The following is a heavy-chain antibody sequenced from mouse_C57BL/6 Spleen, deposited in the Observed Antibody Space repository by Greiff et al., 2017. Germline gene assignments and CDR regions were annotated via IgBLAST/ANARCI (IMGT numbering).Heavy chain of an antibody. CDR2: ISDGGSYT. V-gene: IGHV5-4*01. J-gene: IGHJ1*03. Sequence: EVQGVESGGGLVKPGGSLKLSCAASGFTFSSYAMSWVRQTPEKRLEWVATISDGGSYTYYPENVKGRFPISRDNSKNNLYLQMSHLKSEDTAMYYCAREIDTTVVAYLYFDVWGTGTTVTVSS. CDR1: GFTFSSYA. CDR3: AREIDTTVVAYLYFDV. D-gene: IGHD1-1*01.